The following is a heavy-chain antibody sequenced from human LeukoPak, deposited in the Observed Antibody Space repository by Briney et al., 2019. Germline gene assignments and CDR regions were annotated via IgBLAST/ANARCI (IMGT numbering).Heavy chain of an antibody. J-gene: IGHJ3*02. V-gene: IGHV1-18*01. CDR3: ARGVHKFYYDRSGYQPYAFDI. D-gene: IGHD3-22*01. Sequence: GASVKVSCKASGYTFTSYGISWVRQAPGQGLEWMGWISAYNGNTNYAQKFQGRVTMTRDTSTSTVYMELSSLRSEDTAVYYCARGVHKFYYDRSGYQPYAFDIWGQGTMVTISS. CDR1: GYTFTSYG. CDR2: ISAYNGNT.